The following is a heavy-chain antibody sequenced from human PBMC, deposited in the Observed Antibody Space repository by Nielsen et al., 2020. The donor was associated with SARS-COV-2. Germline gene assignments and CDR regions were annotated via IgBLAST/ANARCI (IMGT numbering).Heavy chain of an antibody. V-gene: IGHV3-23*01. CDR1: GFTFNNFA. CDR2: VSGSAIST. D-gene: IGHD3-22*01. CDR3: AKVGYYPDSGGYYYGYYFDY. Sequence: GGSLRLSCAASGFTFNNFAMSWVRQAPGKGLEWVSAVSGSAISTYYADSVNGRFTISRDNSKNTLFLQMNSLRAEDTAVYYCAKVGYYPDSGGYYYGYYFDYWGQGTLVTVSS. J-gene: IGHJ4*02.